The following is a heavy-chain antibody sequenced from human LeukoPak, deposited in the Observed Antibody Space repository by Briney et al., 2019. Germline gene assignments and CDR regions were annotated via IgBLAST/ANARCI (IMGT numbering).Heavy chain of an antibody. CDR1: GGSLSNHY. V-gene: IGHV4-4*07. CDR2: IYTSGNT. J-gene: IGHJ6*04. D-gene: IGHD1-14*01. Sequence: TSETLSLTCTVSGGSLSNHYWSWIRQSAGKGLEWIGRIYTSGNTHYNPSLKSRVTMSLDMSKNQFSLKLSSVTAADTAVYYCARHGRRQFGTNHRLSGRLDVWGKGTTVTISS. CDR3: ARHGRRQFGTNHRLSGRLDV.